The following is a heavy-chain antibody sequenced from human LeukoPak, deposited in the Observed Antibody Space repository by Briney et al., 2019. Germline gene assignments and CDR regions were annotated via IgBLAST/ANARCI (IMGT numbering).Heavy chain of an antibody. V-gene: IGHV4-38-2*02. CDR1: GYSISSGYY. Sequence: SETLSLTCTVSGYSISSGYYWGWIRQPPGKGLEWIGSIYHSGSTYYNPSLKSRVTISVDTSKNQFSLKLSSVTAADTAVYYCARVKDILTGSTSNWFDPWGQGTLVTVSS. CDR2: IYHSGST. CDR3: ARVKDILTGSTSNWFDP. D-gene: IGHD3-9*01. J-gene: IGHJ5*02.